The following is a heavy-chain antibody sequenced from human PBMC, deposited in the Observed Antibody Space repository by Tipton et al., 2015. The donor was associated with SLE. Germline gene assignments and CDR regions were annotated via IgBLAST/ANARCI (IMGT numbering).Heavy chain of an antibody. CDR3: VRDSTRWSF. D-gene: IGHD2/OR15-2a*01. CDR2: IYHTGNT. CDR1: GGSIDTFY. J-gene: IGHJ4*02. Sequence: TLSLTCSVSGGSIDTFYWSWIRQPPGKGLEWIGAIYHTGNTYYNPSLKSRVTISVDTSKNQFSLQLTSVTAADTAVYYCVRDSTRWSFWGQGTLVTVSS. V-gene: IGHV4-59*01.